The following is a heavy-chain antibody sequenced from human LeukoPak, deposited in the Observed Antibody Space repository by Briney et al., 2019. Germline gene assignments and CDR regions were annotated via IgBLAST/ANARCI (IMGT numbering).Heavy chain of an antibody. J-gene: IGHJ5*02. Sequence: ASVKVSCKASGYSFTSHYMHWVRQAPGQGLEWMGLINPSGSSTLYAQKFQGRVAMTRDMSTTTDYMELSSLRSEDTAVYYCARDNSVGDIAWWFDPWGQGTLVTVSS. D-gene: IGHD3-16*02. CDR2: INPSGSST. V-gene: IGHV1-46*01. CDR3: ARDNSVGDIAWWFDP. CDR1: GYSFTSHY.